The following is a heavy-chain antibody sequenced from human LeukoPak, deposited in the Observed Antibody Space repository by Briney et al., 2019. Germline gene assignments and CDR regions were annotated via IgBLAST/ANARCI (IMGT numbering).Heavy chain of an antibody. CDR1: GGSISSSSYY. J-gene: IGHJ2*01. CDR3: ARRLWQQLERGTYWYFDL. CDR2: IYYSGTT. Sequence: PSETLSLTCTVSGGSISSSSYYWGWIRQPPGKGLESIGSIYYSGTTYYNPSLKSRVTISVDMSKNQFSLKLTSVTAADTAVYYCARRLWQQLERGTYWYFDLWGRGTLVTVSS. D-gene: IGHD6-13*01. V-gene: IGHV4-39*01.